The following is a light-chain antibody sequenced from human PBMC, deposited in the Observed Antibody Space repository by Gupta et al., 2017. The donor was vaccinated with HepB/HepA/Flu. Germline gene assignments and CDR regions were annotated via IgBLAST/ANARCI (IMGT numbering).Light chain of an antibody. CDR2: GVN. Sequence: QSALTPPASVSGSPGQSITISCTVTNSDIGSYTLVSWYQKHPGKAPKLIIYGVNKRPSGISNRFAGSKSDNTASLTISGLQTEDEAHYYCCPFARGTTLVFGGGTQVTVL. CDR1: NSDIGSYTL. CDR3: CPFARGTTLV. J-gene: IGLJ2*01. V-gene: IGLV2-23*02.